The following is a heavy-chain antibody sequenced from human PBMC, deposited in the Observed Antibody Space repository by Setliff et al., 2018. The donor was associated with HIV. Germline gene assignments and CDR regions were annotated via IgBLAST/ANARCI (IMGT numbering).Heavy chain of an antibody. CDR2: IMPIIGTV. CDR1: GGTFISYP. V-gene: IGHV1-69*13. D-gene: IGHD2-2*01. J-gene: IGHJ2*01. Sequence: SVKVSCKASGGTFISYPINWVRQAPGQGLEWVGGIMPIIGTVDYAQKFQGGVTITADEATSTVYMELSSLRSEDTAVYYCARGGLQVVQPHLWFFDLWGRGTLVTVS. CDR3: ARGGLQVVQPHLWFFDL.